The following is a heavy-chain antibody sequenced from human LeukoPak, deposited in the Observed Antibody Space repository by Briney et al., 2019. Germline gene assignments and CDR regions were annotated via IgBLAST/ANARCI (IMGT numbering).Heavy chain of an antibody. V-gene: IGHV4-34*01. CDR1: GGSFSGYY. CDR2: INHSGST. CDR3: AKDGSGLEPYYNWFDP. J-gene: IGHJ5*02. Sequence: ASETLSLTCAVYGGSFSGYYWSWIRQPPGKGLEWIGEINHSGSTNYNPSLKSRVTISVDTSKNQFSLKLSSVTAADTAVYYCAKDGSGLEPYYNWFDPWGQGTLVTVSS. D-gene: IGHD1-1*01.